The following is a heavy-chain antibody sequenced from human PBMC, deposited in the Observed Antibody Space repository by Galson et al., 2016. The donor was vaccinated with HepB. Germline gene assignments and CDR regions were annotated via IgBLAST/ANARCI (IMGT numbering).Heavy chain of an antibody. CDR1: GGSISNYH. D-gene: IGHD6-19*01. CDR3: ARGSVADTWPAYFDY. CDR2: IYYSGTT. Sequence: SETLSLTCTVSGGSISNYHWSWIRQPPGKGLEWIGYIYYSGTTNSNPSLKSRVTISVDTSKNQFALKMSSVTAADTAVYYCARGSVADTWPAYFDYWGQGNLVTVSS. V-gene: IGHV4-59*01. J-gene: IGHJ4*02.